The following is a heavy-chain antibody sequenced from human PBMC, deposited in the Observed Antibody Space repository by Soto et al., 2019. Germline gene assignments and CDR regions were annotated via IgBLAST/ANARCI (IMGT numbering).Heavy chain of an antibody. D-gene: IGHD3-22*01. V-gene: IGHV1-24*01. J-gene: IGHJ4*02. CDR2: FDPEDGET. Sequence: ASVKVSCKVSGYTLTELSMHWVRQAPRKGLEWMGGFDPEDGETIYAQKFQGRVTMTEDTSTDTAYMELSSLRSEDTAVYYCARGERYYYDTSGYFGFDYWGQGTLVTVSS. CDR1: GYTLTELS. CDR3: ARGERYYYDTSGYFGFDY.